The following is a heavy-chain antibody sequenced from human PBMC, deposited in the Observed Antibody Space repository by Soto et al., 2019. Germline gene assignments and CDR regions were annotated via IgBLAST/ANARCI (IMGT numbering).Heavy chain of an antibody. CDR1: GVSISNSSYY. Sequence: SETLSLTCTVSGVSISNSSYYWGWIRRPPGKGLEWIGTIYYSGITYYHPSLKSRVTISVDTSKNQFSLKLTSVTAADTAVYYCARHGSNWGQGTLVTVSS. V-gene: IGHV4-39*01. J-gene: IGHJ4*02. CDR2: IYYSGIT. CDR3: ARHGSN.